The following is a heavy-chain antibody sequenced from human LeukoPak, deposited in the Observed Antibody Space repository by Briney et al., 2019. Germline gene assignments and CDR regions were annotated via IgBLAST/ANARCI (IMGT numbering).Heavy chain of an antibody. Sequence: GGSLRLSCAASGFTFSRYWMSWVRQAPGKGLEWVAIIWYDGSNKYYADFVKGRFTTSRDNSKNTLYLQMNSLRADDTAVYYCARVSGYSGTWYVDYWGQGTLVTVSS. V-gene: IGHV3-33*07. J-gene: IGHJ4*02. D-gene: IGHD6-13*01. CDR2: IWYDGSNK. CDR1: GFTFSRYW. CDR3: ARVSGYSGTWYVDY.